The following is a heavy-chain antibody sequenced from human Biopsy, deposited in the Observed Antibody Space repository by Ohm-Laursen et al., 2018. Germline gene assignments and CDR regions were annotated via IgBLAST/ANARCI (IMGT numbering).Heavy chain of an antibody. CDR3: TRAGGGKIYGL. CDR2: IHYSGNT. J-gene: IGHJ4*02. CDR1: GVSINTGGYY. Sequence: TLSLTCTVSGVSINTGGYYWTWIRQHPGTGLEWIGYIHYSGNTLYNPSLKSRLTISVDPSRNQFSLKLTSVPAADTALYYCTRAGGGKIYGLWGQGTLVTVSS. D-gene: IGHD3-16*01. V-gene: IGHV4-31*03.